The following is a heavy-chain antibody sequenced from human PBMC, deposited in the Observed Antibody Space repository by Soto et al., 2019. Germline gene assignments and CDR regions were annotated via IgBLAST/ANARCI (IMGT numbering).Heavy chain of an antibody. CDR3: VKEYTTPTLYHFDY. CDR1: GFTFSNFA. Sequence: GGSLRLSCSVSGFTFSNFAMHWFRQAPGKGLEYVSAIGSNGVSTYYVDSVRGRFTISRDNSKNTLFLQMTSLRPEDTAVYYCVKEYTTPTLYHFDYWGQGTLVTVSS. CDR2: IGSNGVST. J-gene: IGHJ4*02. V-gene: IGHV3-64D*06. D-gene: IGHD3-16*01.